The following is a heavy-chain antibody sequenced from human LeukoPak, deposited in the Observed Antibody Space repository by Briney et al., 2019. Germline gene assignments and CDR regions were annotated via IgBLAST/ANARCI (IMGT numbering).Heavy chain of an antibody. CDR1: GGSLSGSEYY. CDR3: ARHEYCIGGSCWVIGY. Sequence: SETLSLTCTVSGGSLSGSEYYWGRIRQSPGKGLEWIGNIYYSGAAYYNPSLESRATTSVDTSKNQFSLGLSSVTAADTAVYYCARHEYCIGGSCWVIGYWGQGILVTVSS. D-gene: IGHD2-15*01. CDR2: IYYSGAA. J-gene: IGHJ4*02. V-gene: IGHV4-39*01.